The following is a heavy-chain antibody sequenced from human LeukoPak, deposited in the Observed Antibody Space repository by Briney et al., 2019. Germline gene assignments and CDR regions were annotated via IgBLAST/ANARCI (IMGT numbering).Heavy chain of an antibody. CDR1: GFTFSSYS. CDR2: ISSSSSYI. D-gene: IGHD6-13*01. J-gene: IGHJ4*02. Sequence: GGSLRLSCAASGFTFSSYSMNWVRLAPGKGLEWISSISSSSSYIYYADSVKGRFTISRDDAKNSLYLQMNSLRAEDTAVYYCARDKYRLYSSSWRAFDYWGQGTLVTVSS. CDR3: ARDKYRLYSSSWRAFDY. V-gene: IGHV3-21*01.